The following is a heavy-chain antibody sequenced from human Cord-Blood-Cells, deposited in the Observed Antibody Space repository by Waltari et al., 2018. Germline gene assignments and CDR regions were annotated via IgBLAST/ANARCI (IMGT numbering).Heavy chain of an antibody. CDR2: IIPTLGIA. V-gene: IGHV1-69*09. D-gene: IGHD2-2*02. CDR1: GGTFSSYA. J-gene: IGHJ3*02. Sequence: QVQLVQSGAEVKKPGSSVKVSCKASGGTFSSYAISWVRQAPGQGLEWMGRIIPTLGIANYAQKFQGRVTITADKSTSTAYMELSSLRSEDTAVYYCARASWGDCSSTSCYIAFDIWGQGTMVTVSS. CDR3: ARASWGDCSSTSCYIAFDI.